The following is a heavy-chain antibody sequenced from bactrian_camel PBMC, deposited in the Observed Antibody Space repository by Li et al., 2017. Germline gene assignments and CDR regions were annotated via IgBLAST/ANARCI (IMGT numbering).Heavy chain of an antibody. CDR1: GYRYCSAGTD. D-gene: IGHD5*01. CDR3: KLECGWWYNY. J-gene: IGHJ4*01. Sequence: QVQLVESGGGSVQAGGSLRLSCAVSGYRYCSAGTDTSWYRQAPGKERQFVSQLDSSGNPRYADFVKGRSTISQDTAKNPVYLRMNSLKPEDTAMYYCKLECGWWYNYWGKGTQVTVS. CDR2: LDSSGNP. V-gene: IGHV3S53*01.